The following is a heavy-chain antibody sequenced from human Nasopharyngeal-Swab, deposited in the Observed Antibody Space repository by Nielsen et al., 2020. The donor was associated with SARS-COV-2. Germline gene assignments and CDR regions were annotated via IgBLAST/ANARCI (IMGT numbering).Heavy chain of an antibody. CDR3: ARGREYYGSGSYYNP. CDR1: GGSISSSNW. CDR2: IYHSGST. V-gene: IGHV4-4*02. D-gene: IGHD3-10*01. J-gene: IGHJ5*02. Sequence: GSLRLSCAVSGGSISSSNWWSWVRQPPGKGLEWIGEIYHSGSTNYNPSLKSRVTISVDTSKNQFSLKLSSVTAADTAVYYCARGREYYGSGSYYNPWGQGTLVTVSS.